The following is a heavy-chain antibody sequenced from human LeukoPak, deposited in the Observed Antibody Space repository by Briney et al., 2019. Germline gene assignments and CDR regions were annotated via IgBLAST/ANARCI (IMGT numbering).Heavy chain of an antibody. CDR2: INSDGSST. V-gene: IGHV3-74*01. J-gene: IGHJ4*02. Sequence: GESLKISCAASGFTFSSYWMHWVRQAPGKGLVWVLRINSDGSSTSYADSVKGRFTISRDNAKNTLYLQMNGLRAEDTAVYYCARGGHYYDSSGYYLAGDYWGQGTLVTVSS. D-gene: IGHD3-22*01. CDR1: GFTFSSYW. CDR3: ARGGHYYDSSGYYLAGDY.